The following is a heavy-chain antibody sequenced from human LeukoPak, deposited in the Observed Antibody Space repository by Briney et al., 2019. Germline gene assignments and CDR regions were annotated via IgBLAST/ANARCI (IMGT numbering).Heavy chain of an antibody. CDR1: GFTFSSYE. D-gene: IGHD1-26*01. CDR3: ARRAQGIVGATYYYYYYMDV. J-gene: IGHJ6*03. Sequence: GGSLRLSCAASGFTFSSYEMTWVRQAPGKGLEWVSYISSSGSTIYYADSVKGRFTISRDNAKNSLYLQMNSLRAEDTAVYYCARRAQGIVGATYYYYYYMDVWGKGTTVTISS. CDR2: ISSSGSTI. V-gene: IGHV3-48*03.